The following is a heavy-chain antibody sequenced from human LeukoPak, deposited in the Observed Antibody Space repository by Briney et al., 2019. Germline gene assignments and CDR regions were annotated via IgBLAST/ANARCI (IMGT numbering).Heavy chain of an antibody. D-gene: IGHD2-2*01. J-gene: IGHJ5*02. CDR1: GFTFSSYS. CDR3: ARETTEYQLLNWFDP. CDR2: ISSSSSTI. V-gene: IGHV3-48*04. Sequence: QPGGSLRLSCAASGFTFSSYSMNWVRQAPGKGLEWVSYISSSSSTIYYADSVKGRFTISRDNAKNSLYLQMNSLRAEDTAVYYCARETTEYQLLNWFDPWGQGTLVTVSS.